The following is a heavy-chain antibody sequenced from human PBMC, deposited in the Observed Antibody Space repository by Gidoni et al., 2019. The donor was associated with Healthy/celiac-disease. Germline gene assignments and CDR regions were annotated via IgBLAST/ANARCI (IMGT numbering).Heavy chain of an antibody. V-gene: IGHV4-34*01. J-gene: IGHJ1*01. CDR1: GGSFSGYY. CDR3: ARTVGIAAAGRHFQH. Sequence: QVQLQQWGAGQLKPSETLSLTCAVYGGSFSGYYWSWIRQPPGKGLEWIGESNHSGSTNYNPSLKSRDTISVDTSKNQFSLKLSSVTAADTAVYYCARTVGIAAAGRHFQHWGQGTLVTVSS. CDR2: SNHSGST. D-gene: IGHD6-13*01.